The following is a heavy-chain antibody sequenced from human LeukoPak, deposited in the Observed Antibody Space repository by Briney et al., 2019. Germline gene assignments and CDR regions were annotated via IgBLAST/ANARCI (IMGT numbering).Heavy chain of an antibody. CDR1: GFTFSDYY. Sequence: PGGSLRPSCAASGFTFSDYYMSWIRQAPGKGLEWVSYISSSGSTIYYADSVKGRFTISRDNAKNSLYLQMNSLRAEDTAVYYCARDRGYSSGWRDAFDIWGQGTMVTVSS. D-gene: IGHD6-19*01. V-gene: IGHV3-11*01. J-gene: IGHJ3*02. CDR2: ISSSGSTI. CDR3: ARDRGYSSGWRDAFDI.